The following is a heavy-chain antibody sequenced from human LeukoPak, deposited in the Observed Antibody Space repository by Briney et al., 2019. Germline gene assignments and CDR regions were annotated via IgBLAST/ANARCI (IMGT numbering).Heavy chain of an antibody. CDR1: GGSIRSYY. J-gene: IGHJ4*02. CDR2: IYYSGST. CDR3: AREFAWEPLFN. Sequence: PSETLSLTCTVSGGSIRSYYWGWIRQPPGKGLEWIGGIYYSGSTYYNPSLKSRVTISVDTSKNQFSLKLSSVTAADTAVYYCAREFAWEPLFNWGQGTLVTVSS. D-gene: IGHD1-26*01. V-gene: IGHV4-39*07.